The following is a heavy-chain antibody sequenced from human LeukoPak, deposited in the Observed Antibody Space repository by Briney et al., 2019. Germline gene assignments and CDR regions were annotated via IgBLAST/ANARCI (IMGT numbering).Heavy chain of an antibody. D-gene: IGHD3-22*01. J-gene: IGHJ4*02. CDR1: GGSISSSSYY. CDR2: IYYSGST. CDR3: ARGFMLSYYDSSGYHIDS. V-gene: IGHV4-39*01. Sequence: SETLSLTCTVSGGSISSSSYYWGWIRQPPGKGLEWIGSIYYSGSTYYNPSLKSRVTISVDTSKNQFSLKLSSVTAADTAVYYCARGFMLSYYDSSGYHIDSWGQGTLVTVSS.